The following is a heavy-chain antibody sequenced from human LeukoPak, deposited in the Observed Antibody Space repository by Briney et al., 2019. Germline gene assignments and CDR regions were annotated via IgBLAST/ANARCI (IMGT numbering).Heavy chain of an antibody. D-gene: IGHD3-3*01. CDR2: IRSKANSYAT. V-gene: IGHV3-73*01. CDR1: GFTFSGSA. Sequence: PGGSLRLSCAASGFTFSGSAMHWVRQASGKGLEWVGRIRSKANSYATAYAASVKGRFTISRDNAKNSLYLQMNSLRAEDTALYYCAREGVQYDFWSGYFYWGQGTLVTVSS. J-gene: IGHJ4*02. CDR3: AREGVQYDFWSGYFY.